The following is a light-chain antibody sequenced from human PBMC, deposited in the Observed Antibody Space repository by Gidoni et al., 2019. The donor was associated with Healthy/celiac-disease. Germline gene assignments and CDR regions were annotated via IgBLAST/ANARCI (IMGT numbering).Light chain of an antibody. CDR3: GTWDSSLSAVV. CDR2: DNN. CDR1: NSNIGKNY. V-gene: IGLV1-51*01. Sequence: QSVLTQPPSVSAAPGQEATIACSGSNSNIGKNYGSWYQQLPGTAPKLLIYDNNKRPSEIPDRFSGSKSGTSATLGITGLQTGDEADYYCGTWDSSLSAVVFGGGTKLXV. J-gene: IGLJ2*01.